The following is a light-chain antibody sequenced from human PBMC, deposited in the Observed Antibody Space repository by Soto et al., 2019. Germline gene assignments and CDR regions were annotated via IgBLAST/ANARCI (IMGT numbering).Light chain of an antibody. Sequence: QSVLTQPPSASGSPGQSVTISCTGTSSDVGGYNYVSWYQQHPGKAPKLMIYDVSNRPSGVSNRFSGSKSGNTASLTISGLQAEDEADYYCSSYTSSSTTLFGTGTKVTV. CDR2: DVS. CDR1: SSDVGGYNY. V-gene: IGLV2-14*01. CDR3: SSYTSSSTTL. J-gene: IGLJ1*01.